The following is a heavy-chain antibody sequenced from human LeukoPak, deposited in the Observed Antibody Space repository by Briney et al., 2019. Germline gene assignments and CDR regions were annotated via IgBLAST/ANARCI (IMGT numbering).Heavy chain of an antibody. V-gene: IGHV3-7*01. CDR2: IRQDGGEK. CDR1: TTYW. J-gene: IGHJ4*02. Sequence: GGSLRLSCTASTTYWIHWVRQAPGKGLEGVDNIRQDGGEKFYLDSVKGRFTISRDNAKNSLYLQMDSLRVEDTAVYYCATGRDSRWFTDWGQGTLVTVSS. CDR3: ATGRDSRWFTD. D-gene: IGHD2-15*01.